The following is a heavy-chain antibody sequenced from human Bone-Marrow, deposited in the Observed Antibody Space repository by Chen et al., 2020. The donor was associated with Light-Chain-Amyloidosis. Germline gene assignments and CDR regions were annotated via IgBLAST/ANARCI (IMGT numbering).Heavy chain of an antibody. J-gene: IGHJ4*02. CDR2: ICYSGST. CDR3: ARWLRFDSRGYPFDY. V-gene: IGHV4-39*01. Sequence: QLQLQESGPGLVKPSESLSLTCTVSGGSISSSGYYWAWIRQPPGNGLEWIGTICYSGSTQYNPSLESRVTMSVDTSKNQFSLKLSSVTAADTAIYYCARWLRFDSRGYPFDYWGQGTLVTVSS. CDR1: GGSISSSGYY. D-gene: IGHD3-22*01.